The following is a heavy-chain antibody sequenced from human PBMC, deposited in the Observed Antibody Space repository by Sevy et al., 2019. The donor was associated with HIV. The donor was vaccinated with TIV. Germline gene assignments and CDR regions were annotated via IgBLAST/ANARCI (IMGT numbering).Heavy chain of an antibody. J-gene: IGHJ4*01. CDR1: GYTFTNYY. V-gene: IGHV1-46*01. D-gene: IGHD3-22*01. Sequence: ASVKVSCKASGYTFTNYYMHWVRQAPGQGLEWMGIINLSGGSTTYAQKFQHRVTMTRDTSTSTVYMELSSLRSEDTAVYYCERDRRGYDSTAYFYDYWGQGPLVTVSS. CDR2: INLSGGST. CDR3: ERDRRGYDSTAYFYDY.